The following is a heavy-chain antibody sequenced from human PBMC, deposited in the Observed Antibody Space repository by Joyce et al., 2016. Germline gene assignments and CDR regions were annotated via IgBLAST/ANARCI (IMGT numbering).Heavy chain of an antibody. J-gene: IGHJ6*02. Sequence: EVQLVESGGGLVQPGRSLRLSCAASGFTFDEYAMHWGRQVPGKGLEWVSGISWNSGSIGYADSWKGRFTISRDNAKNSLSLQMNSLRAEDTALYYCVKAGGSYPLYYYYGMDVWGQGTTVTVSS. D-gene: IGHD1-26*01. CDR1: GFTFDEYA. V-gene: IGHV3-9*01. CDR2: ISWNSGSI. CDR3: VKAGGSYPLYYYYGMDV.